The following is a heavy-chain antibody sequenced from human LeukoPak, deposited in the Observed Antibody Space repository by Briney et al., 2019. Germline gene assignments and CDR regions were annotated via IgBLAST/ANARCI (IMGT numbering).Heavy chain of an antibody. CDR2: VSCCGGKT. CDR3: AKGGSYASGSYLAYYYGMDV. D-gene: IGHD3-10*01. J-gene: IGHJ6*02. V-gene: IGHV3-23*01. CDR1: GFTFSSYA. Sequence: GESLRPSCAASGFTFSSYAVNCVRQPPGRGLEWVSTVSCCGGKTYYAHSVKGRFTISRDNSKSTLYLQITSLRAEDTAVYYCAKGGSYASGSYLAYYYGMDVWGQGTTVTVSS.